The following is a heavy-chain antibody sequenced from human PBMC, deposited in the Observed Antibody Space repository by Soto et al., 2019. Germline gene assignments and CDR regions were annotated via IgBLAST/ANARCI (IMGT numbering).Heavy chain of an antibody. V-gene: IGHV3-66*01. J-gene: IGHJ3*02. CDR2: ISNRGDT. CDR1: GFIVSDTY. CDR3: AREPRYCRGGSCSITGDAYDI. Sequence: GGSLRLSCTASGFIVSDTYVNWVRQAPGKGLEWVSVISNRGDTHYADSMRGRFSLSRDISDNTLHLQMNNLRVEDTAVYYCAREPRYCRGGSCSITGDAYDIWGQGTMVTVS. D-gene: IGHD2-15*01.